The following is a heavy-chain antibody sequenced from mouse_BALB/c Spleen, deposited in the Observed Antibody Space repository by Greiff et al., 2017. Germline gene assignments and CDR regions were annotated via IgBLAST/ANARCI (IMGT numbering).Heavy chain of an antibody. CDR2: IDPANGNT. J-gene: IGHJ2*01. CDR3: ARGGYGAY. Sequence: VQLKESGAELVKPGASVKLSCTASGFNIKDTYMHWVKQRPEQGLEWIGRIDPANGNTKYDPKFQGKATITADTSSNTAYLQLSSLTSEDTAVYYCARGGYGAYWGQGTTLTVSS. V-gene: IGHV14-3*02. D-gene: IGHD2-14*01. CDR1: GFNIKDTY.